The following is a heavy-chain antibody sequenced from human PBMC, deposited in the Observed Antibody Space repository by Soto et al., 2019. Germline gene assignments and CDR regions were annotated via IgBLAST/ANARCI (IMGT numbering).Heavy chain of an antibody. D-gene: IGHD1-1*01. Sequence: SSETLSLTCTVSGASISGFYWSWIQKSAGKGLEWIGRIYATGTTDYNPSLKSRVMMSVDTSKKQFSLKLRSVTAADTAVYYCVRDGTKTLRDWFDPWGQGISVTVS. J-gene: IGHJ5*02. CDR2: IYATGTT. CDR1: GASISGFY. CDR3: VRDGTKTLRDWFDP. V-gene: IGHV4-4*07.